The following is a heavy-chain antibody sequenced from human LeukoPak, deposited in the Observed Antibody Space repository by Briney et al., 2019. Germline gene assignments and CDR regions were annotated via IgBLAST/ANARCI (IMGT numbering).Heavy chain of an antibody. Sequence: PGGSLRLSRAASGFTFSSYAMHWVRQAPGKGLEWVAVISYDGSNKYYADSVKGRFTISRDNSKNTLYLQMNSLRAEDTAVYYCASLGAVAGKIDYWGQGTLVTVSS. CDR1: GFTFSSYA. D-gene: IGHD6-19*01. J-gene: IGHJ4*02. CDR2: ISYDGSNK. CDR3: ASLGAVAGKIDY. V-gene: IGHV3-30*04.